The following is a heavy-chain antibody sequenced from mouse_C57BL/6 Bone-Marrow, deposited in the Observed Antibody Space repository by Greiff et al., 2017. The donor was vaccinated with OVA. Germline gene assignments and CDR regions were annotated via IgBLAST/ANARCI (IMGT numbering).Heavy chain of an antibody. J-gene: IGHJ3*01. CDR3: ARGLRFLPWFAY. D-gene: IGHD1-1*01. V-gene: IGHV1-54*01. Sequence: QVQLQQSGAELVRPGTSVTVSCKASGYAFTNYLIEWVKQRPGQGLEWIGVINPGSGGTNYNEKFKGKATLTADKSSSTAYMQLSSLTSEDSAVYFCARGLRFLPWFAYWGQGTLVTVSA. CDR1: GYAFTNYL. CDR2: INPGSGGT.